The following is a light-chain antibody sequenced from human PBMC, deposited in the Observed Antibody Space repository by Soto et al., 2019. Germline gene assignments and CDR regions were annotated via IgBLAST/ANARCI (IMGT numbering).Light chain of an antibody. CDR3: QQYDDLPIT. CDR2: DAS. J-gene: IGKJ5*01. V-gene: IGKV1-33*01. Sequence: DIQMTQSPSSLSESVRDTVTITCQASQDISPYLXWYXXKXGXXXKXXXYDASNLHPGGPSRFRGSGYGTEFSFNITSLQPEDVATYYCQQYDDLPITFGQGTRLEIK. CDR1: QDISPY.